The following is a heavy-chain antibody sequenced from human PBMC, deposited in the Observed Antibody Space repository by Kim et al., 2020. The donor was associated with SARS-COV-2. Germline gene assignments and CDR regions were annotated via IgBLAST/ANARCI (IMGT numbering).Heavy chain of an antibody. Sequence: GGSLRLSCAASGFTFSSYAMHWVRQAPGKGLEWVSVISYDGSNKYYADSVKGRFTISRDNSKNTLYLQMNSLRAEDTAVYYCARVGFYWLFLDYWGQGTL. D-gene: IGHD3-9*01. V-gene: IGHV3-30*04. CDR1: GFTFSSYA. CDR3: ARVGFYWLFLDY. CDR2: ISYDGSNK. J-gene: IGHJ4*02.